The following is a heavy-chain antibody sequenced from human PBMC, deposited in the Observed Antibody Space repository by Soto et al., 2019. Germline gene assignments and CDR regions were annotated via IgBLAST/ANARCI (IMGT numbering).Heavy chain of an antibody. CDR2: ISYDGSNK. CDR3: ARGLTYYYYRTTTHLEY. Sequence: QVQLVESGGGVVQPGRSLRLSCAASGFTFSSYAMHWVRQAPGKGLEWVAVISYDGSNKYYADSVKGRFTISRDNSKNTLYLQMNSLRAEDTAVYYCARGLTYYYYRTTTHLEYWGQGTLVTVSS. CDR1: GFTFSSYA. J-gene: IGHJ4*02. V-gene: IGHV3-30-3*01. D-gene: IGHD3-22*01.